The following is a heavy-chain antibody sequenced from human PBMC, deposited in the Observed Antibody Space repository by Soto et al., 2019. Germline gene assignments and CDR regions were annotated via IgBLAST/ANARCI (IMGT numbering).Heavy chain of an antibody. J-gene: IGHJ4*02. Sequence: QVQLVQSGAEAKKPGASVKVSCTASGYTFIGYYMHWVRQAPGQGLEWMGWINPNRGGTKSAQRFQGRVTMTRDTSISTAYMELSGLTSDDTAVYYCATGTYSDFVYWGQGTLVTVSS. D-gene: IGHD4-4*01. CDR1: GYTFIGYY. CDR3: ATGTYSDFVY. CDR2: INPNRGGT. V-gene: IGHV1-2*02.